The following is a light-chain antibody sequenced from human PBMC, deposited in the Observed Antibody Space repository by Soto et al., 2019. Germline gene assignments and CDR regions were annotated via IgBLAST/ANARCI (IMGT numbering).Light chain of an antibody. CDR3: AAWDDSLSGWV. Sequence: QSVLTQPPSASGTPGQRVTISCSGSSSNIGSNYVYWYQQLPGTAPKLLIYMNNHRPSGVHYRFSCSKSGTSASLAISWLRSADEADYYCAAWDDSLSGWVFGGGTQLTVL. CDR2: MNN. CDR1: SSNIGSNY. V-gene: IGLV1-47*01. J-gene: IGLJ3*02.